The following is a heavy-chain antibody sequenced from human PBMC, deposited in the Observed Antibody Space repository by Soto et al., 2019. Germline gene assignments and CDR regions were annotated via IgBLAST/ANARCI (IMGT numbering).Heavy chain of an antibody. CDR2: ISYDGRNT. J-gene: IGHJ4*02. V-gene: IGHV3-30*18. CDR1: GLTFSDYA. CDR3: AKGRGKFGVPVILADH. Sequence: GGSLRLSCIASGLTFSDYAMHWVRQTPGKGLESLAVISYDGRNTYYSDSVKGRFTVSRDNSENTLYLQMNSLRPDDTAVYYCAKGRGKFGVPVILADHWGQGTLVTVSS. D-gene: IGHD3-3*01.